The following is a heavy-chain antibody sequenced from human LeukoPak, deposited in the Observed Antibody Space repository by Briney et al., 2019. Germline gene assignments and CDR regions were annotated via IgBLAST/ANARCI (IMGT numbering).Heavy chain of an antibody. V-gene: IGHV4-34*01. J-gene: IGHJ4*02. Sequence: SETLSLTCAVYGGSFSGYYWSWIRQPPGKGLEWIGEINHSGSTNYNPSLKSRVTISVDTSKNQFSLKLSSVTAADTAVYYCARQLYSYGAYFDYWGQGTLVTVSS. CDR2: INHSGST. CDR1: GGSFSGYY. CDR3: ARQLYSYGAYFDY. D-gene: IGHD5-18*01.